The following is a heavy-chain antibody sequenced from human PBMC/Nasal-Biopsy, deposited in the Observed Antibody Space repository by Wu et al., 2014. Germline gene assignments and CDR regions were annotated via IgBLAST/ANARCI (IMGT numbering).Heavy chain of an antibody. J-gene: IGHJ4*02. CDR2: INHSGTT. V-gene: IGHV4-34*01. Sequence: TLSLTCAVYGGSFSGYHWSWIRQAPGKGLEWIGEINHSGTTKYNPSLQSRVAISVDTSKNQFSLKLSSVTAADTAVYYCARAIVGDTTRRGYFQYWGQGTLVTVSS. D-gene: IGHD1-26*01. CDR1: GGSFSGYH. CDR3: ARAIVGDTTRRGYFQY.